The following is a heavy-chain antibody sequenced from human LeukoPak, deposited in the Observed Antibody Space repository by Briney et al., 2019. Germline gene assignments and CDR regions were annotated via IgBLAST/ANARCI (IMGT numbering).Heavy chain of an antibody. J-gene: IGHJ6*03. CDR3: AKDGSWGDYYFYFYMDV. CDR2: ISGSGYYT. Sequence: GGSLRLSCEASGSGFTFGNLGMSWVRQAPGKGLEWLSGISGSGYYTYYADSAKGRFTISRDNSKNTLYIEMNSLRAEDTAVYYCAKDGSWGDYYFYFYMDVWGKGTTVTVSS. V-gene: IGHV3-23*01. CDR1: GSGFTFGNLG. D-gene: IGHD3-16*01.